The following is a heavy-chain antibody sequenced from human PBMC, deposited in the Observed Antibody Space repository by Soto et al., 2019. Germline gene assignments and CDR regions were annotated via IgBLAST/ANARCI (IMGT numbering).Heavy chain of an antibody. CDR3: AKDTSQDSS. V-gene: IGHV3-23*01. J-gene: IGHJ4*02. CDR1: GFTFSSYA. CDR2: ISGSGGST. D-gene: IGHD6-13*01. Sequence: EGSLRLCFAASGFTFSSYAMSWVRQATGKWLEWVSAISGSGGSTYYADSVKGRFTISRDNSKNTLYLQMNSLRAEDTAVYYCAKDTSQDSSWGQGTLVTVYS.